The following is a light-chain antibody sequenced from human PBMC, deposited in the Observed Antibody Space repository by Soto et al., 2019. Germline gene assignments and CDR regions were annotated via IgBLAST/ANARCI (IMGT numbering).Light chain of an antibody. CDR1: QNVSSN. CDR2: GAS. Sequence: ILLTQSPATLSVSPGERATLSCRATQNVSSNLAWYQQRPGQAPRLLIYGASSRATGIPVRFSGSGSGTEFTLTISSLQSEDFAVYYCQQYGSSGTFGQGTKVDIK. V-gene: IGKV3-15*01. CDR3: QQYGSSGT. J-gene: IGKJ1*01.